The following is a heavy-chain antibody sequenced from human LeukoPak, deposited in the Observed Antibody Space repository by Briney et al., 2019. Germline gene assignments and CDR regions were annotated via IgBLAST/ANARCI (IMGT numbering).Heavy chain of an antibody. CDR1: GFTFSSYA. Sequence: GGSLRLSCEASGFTFSSYAMHWVRQAPGKGLEWVAVISYDGSNKYYADSVKGRFTISRDNSKNTLYLQMNSLRAEDTAVYYCAKVGQQLVHYYYGMDVWGQGTTVTVSS. CDR3: AKVGQQLVHYYYGMDV. V-gene: IGHV3-30*04. D-gene: IGHD6-13*01. J-gene: IGHJ6*02. CDR2: ISYDGSNK.